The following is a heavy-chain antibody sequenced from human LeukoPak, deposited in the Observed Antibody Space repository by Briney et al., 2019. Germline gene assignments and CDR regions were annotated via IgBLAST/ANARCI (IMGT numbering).Heavy chain of an antibody. D-gene: IGHD3-10*02. V-gene: IGHV4-39*07. J-gene: IGHJ4*02. CDR3: ARDRNRLFGDLLPFDY. Sequence: PSETLSLTCTVSGGSISSSTYYWGWIRQPPGKGLEWIGSIYYSGSTYYNPSLKSRAIISVDTSKNQFSLKVNSVTAADTAVYYCARDRNRLFGDLLPFDYWGQGTLVTVSS. CDR1: GGSISSSTYY. CDR2: IYYSGST.